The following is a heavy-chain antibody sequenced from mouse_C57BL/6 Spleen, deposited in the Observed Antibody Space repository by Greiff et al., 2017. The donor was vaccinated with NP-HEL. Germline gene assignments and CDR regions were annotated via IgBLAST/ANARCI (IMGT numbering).Heavy chain of an antibody. CDR3: TRAAYPRGYFDV. V-gene: IGHV5-9-1*02. Sequence: EVKLVESGEGLVKPGGSLKLSCAASGFTFSSYAMSWVRQTPEKRLEWVAYISSGGDYIYYADTVKGRFTISRDNARNTLYLQMSSLKSEDTAMYYCTRAAYPRGYFDVWGTGTTVTVSS. J-gene: IGHJ1*03. CDR2: ISSGGDYI. D-gene: IGHD2-10*01. CDR1: GFTFSSYA.